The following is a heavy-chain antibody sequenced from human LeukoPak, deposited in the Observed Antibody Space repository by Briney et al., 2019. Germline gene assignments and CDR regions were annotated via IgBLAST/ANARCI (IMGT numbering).Heavy chain of an antibody. V-gene: IGHV4-31*03. D-gene: IGHD3-16*01. CDR2: IYYSGST. Sequence: SQTLSLTCTVSGGSISSGGYYWSWIRQHPGKGLEWIGYIYYSGSTYYNPSFKSRVTISVDTSKNQFSLKLSSVTAADTAVYYCARVEYVGGSTADYWGRGTLVTVSS. CDR3: ARVEYVGGSTADY. CDR1: GGSISSGGYY. J-gene: IGHJ4*02.